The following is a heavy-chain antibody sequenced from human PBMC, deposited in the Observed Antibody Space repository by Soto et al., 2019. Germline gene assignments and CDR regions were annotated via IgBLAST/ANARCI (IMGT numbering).Heavy chain of an antibody. Sequence: GGSLRVSCEGSGFIFSDFGMHWVRQAPGKGLEWVAVISYDGNNKYYAQSVKGRFTISRDNSKDTLFLNMDSPRPEDTAVYHCVKGDLDTAVVNSPDAFDFWGPGTMVTVSS. CDR3: VKGDLDTAVVNSPDAFDF. CDR2: ISYDGNNK. D-gene: IGHD5-18*01. V-gene: IGHV3-30*18. J-gene: IGHJ3*01. CDR1: GFIFSDFG.